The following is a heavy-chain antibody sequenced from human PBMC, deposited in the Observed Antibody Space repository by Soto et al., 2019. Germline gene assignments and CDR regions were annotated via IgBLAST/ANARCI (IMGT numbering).Heavy chain of an antibody. D-gene: IGHD2-21*01. CDR1: GYTFTSYG. V-gene: IGHV1-18*01. CDR3: ARERGLTVSTLLGY. J-gene: IGHJ4*02. CDR2: VSTYNGNT. Sequence: HVQLVQSGAEVKKPGASVKVSCKASGYTFTSYGINWVRQAPGQGLEWMGRVSTYNGNTNYAPRFQGRVTMTTDTSTTTAYMDLRSLRSDDTATYYCARERGLTVSTLLGYWGQGTLVIVSS.